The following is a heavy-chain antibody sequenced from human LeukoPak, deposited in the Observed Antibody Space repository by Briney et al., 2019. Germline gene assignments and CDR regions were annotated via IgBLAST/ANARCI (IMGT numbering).Heavy chain of an antibody. Sequence: SETLSLTCTVSGGSISSYYWSWVRQPPGKGLEWIGFVYYTGSTNYSPSLKSRVTISVDTSKNQFSLKLRSDDTAVYYCARGVSGSYYYYYMDVWGKGTTVTVSS. CDR1: GGSISSYY. CDR3: ARGVSGSYYYYYMDV. J-gene: IGHJ6*03. CDR2: VYYTGST. D-gene: IGHD1-26*01. V-gene: IGHV4-59*01.